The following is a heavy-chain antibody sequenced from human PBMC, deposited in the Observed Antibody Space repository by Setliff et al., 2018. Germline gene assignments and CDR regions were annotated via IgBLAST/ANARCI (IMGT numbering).Heavy chain of an antibody. CDR2: ISNSGGVK. V-gene: IGHV3-48*04. J-gene: IGHJ4*02. CDR3: ARDQGSYGYRAFDF. Sequence: PGGSLRLSCAASGFTFTNYWINWVRQAPGKGLEWVSYISNSGGVKYYTDSVKGRFTFSRDNAKNSLYLQMNSLRAEDTAVYYCARDQGSYGYRAFDFWGQGTLVTVSS. CDR1: GFTFTNYW. D-gene: IGHD5-18*01.